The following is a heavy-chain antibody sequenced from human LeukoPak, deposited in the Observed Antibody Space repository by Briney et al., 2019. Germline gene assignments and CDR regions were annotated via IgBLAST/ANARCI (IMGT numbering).Heavy chain of an antibody. D-gene: IGHD2-2*01. J-gene: IGHJ4*02. Sequence: GGSLRLSCAASGFTFSSYWMSWVRQAPGKGLEWVANIKQDGSEKYYVDSVKGRFTISRDNAKNSLYLQMNSLRAEDTAVCYCARDSDIVVVPAAWYYFDYWGQGTPVTVSS. V-gene: IGHV3-7*01. CDR2: IKQDGSEK. CDR1: GFTFSSYW. CDR3: ARDSDIVVVPAAWYYFDY.